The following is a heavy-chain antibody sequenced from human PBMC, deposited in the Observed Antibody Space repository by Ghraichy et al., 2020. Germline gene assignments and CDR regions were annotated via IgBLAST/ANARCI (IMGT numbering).Heavy chain of an antibody. CDR3: TRRPRTYFDS. Sequence: SETLSLTCTVSGSSISSSAYYWCWIRQPPGKGLEWIGSVYYRGNTYYNPSLKSRVTIAADTSKNQFSLKLSSVTAADTAVYFCTRRPRTYFDSWAQGTLVNVSS. D-gene: IGHD6-6*01. CDR2: VYYRGNT. CDR1: GSSISSSAYY. J-gene: IGHJ4*02. V-gene: IGHV4-39*01.